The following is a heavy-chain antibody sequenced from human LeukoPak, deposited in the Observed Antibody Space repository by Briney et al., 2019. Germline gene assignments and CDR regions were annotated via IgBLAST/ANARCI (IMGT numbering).Heavy chain of an antibody. CDR1: GGSFSGYY. CDR2: INHSGST. J-gene: IGHJ4*02. D-gene: IGHD6-19*01. V-gene: IGHV4-34*01. Sequence: SETLSLTCAVYGGSFSGYYLSWIRQPPGKGLEWIGEINHSGSTNYNPSLKSRVTISVDTSKNQFSLKLSSVTAADTAVYYCARASGWYPWDYWGQGTLVTVSS. CDR3: ARASGWYPWDY.